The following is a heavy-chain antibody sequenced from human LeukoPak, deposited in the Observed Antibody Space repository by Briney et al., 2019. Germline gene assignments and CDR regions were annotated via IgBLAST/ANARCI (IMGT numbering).Heavy chain of an antibody. D-gene: IGHD3-10*01. CDR2: IYISGST. V-gene: IGHV4-39*07. CDR3: ARDKYYGSGDYGKYNWFDP. CDR1: GGSISSSSYY. Sequence: SETLSLTCTVSGGSISSSSYYWGWIRQPPGKGLEWIGHIYISGSTKYNPSLRSRVTMSVDTSKNQFSLKLTSVTAADTAVYYCARDKYYGSGDYGKYNWFDPWGQGTLVTVSS. J-gene: IGHJ5*02.